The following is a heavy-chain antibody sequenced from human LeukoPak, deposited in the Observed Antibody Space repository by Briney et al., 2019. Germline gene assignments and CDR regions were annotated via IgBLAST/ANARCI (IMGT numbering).Heavy chain of an antibody. Sequence: SETLSLTCTVSGGSISSSSYYWGWIRQPPGKGLEWIGSIYYSGSTYYNPSLKSRVTISVDTSKNQFSLKLSSVTAADTAVYYCARREYYYDSSGYYSDGSGAWGQGTLVTVPS. D-gene: IGHD3-22*01. CDR1: GGSISSSSYY. V-gene: IGHV4-39*01. CDR2: IYYSGST. J-gene: IGHJ5*02. CDR3: ARREYYYDSSGYYSDGSGA.